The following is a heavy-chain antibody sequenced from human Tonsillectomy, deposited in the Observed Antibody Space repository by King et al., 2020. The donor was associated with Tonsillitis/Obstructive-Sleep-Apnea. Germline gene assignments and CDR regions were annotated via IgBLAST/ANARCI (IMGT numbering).Heavy chain of an antibody. J-gene: IGHJ4*02. CDR1: GFTVSINY. V-gene: IGHV3-66*01. Sequence: VQLVESGGGLVQPGGSLRLSCAASGFTVSINYMSWVRQAPGKGRDGVSIMYSGGCTYYSDSVKGRFTISRDTLKNTLHLQMNSLRAEDTAVYYCAREQIAAAPPSYFDYWGQGTLVTVSS. CDR3: AREQIAAAPPSYFDY. CDR2: MYSGGCT. D-gene: IGHD6-13*01.